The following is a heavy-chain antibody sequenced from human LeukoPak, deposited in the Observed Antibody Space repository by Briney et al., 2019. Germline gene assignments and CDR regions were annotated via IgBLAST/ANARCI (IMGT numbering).Heavy chain of an antibody. J-gene: IGHJ3*02. D-gene: IGHD3-22*01. V-gene: IGHV4-34*01. CDR3: ARGPYSYDSSGAFDI. CDR2: SNRSGST. Sequence: PSETLSLTCAVSGGPFSGYYWSWIRQPPGKGLEWIGESNRSGSTNYNPSLKSRVTISVDTSKNQFSLKLSSVTAADTAVYFCARGPYSYDSSGAFDIWGQGTMVTVSS. CDR1: GGPFSGYY.